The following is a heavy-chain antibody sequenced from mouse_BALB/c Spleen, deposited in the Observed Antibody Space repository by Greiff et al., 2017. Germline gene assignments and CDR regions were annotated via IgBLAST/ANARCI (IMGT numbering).Heavy chain of an antibody. J-gene: IGHJ2*01. CDR1: GFTFTDYY. Sequence: EVKLQESGGGLVQPGGSLRLSCATSGFTFTDYYMSWVRQPPGKALEWLGFIRNKANGYTTEYSASVKGRFTISRDNSQSILYLQMNTLRAEDSATYYCARDPYWEGVGCWGQSTTLTVSS. CDR3: ARDPYWEGVGC. CDR2: IRNKANGYTT. D-gene: IGHD4-1*01. V-gene: IGHV7-3*02.